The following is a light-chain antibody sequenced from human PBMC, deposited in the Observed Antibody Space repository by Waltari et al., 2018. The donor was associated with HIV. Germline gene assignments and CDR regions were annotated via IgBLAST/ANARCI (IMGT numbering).Light chain of an antibody. J-gene: IGLJ3*02. CDR3: SAWDDNLSSLV. CDR2: RDD. Sequence: QSVLTQPPSVSGAPGQRVTMSCSGSASNLASNYVCWYQQFPGAAPKLLIFRDDQRHSGVPDRFSGSKSGTSASLAISGLQADDEADYYCSAWDDNLSSLVLGGGTSLTVL. V-gene: IGLV1-47*01. CDR1: ASNLASNY.